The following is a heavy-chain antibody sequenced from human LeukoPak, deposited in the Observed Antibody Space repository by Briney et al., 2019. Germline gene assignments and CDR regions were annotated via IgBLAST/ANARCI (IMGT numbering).Heavy chain of an antibody. CDR1: GGTFSSYA. D-gene: IGHD1-26*01. V-gene: IGHV1-69*05. Sequence: SVKVSCKASGGTFSSYAISWVRQAPGQGLEWMGGIIPIFGTANYAQKFQGRVTMTTDTSTSTAYMELRSLRSDDTAVYYCARAGWELLNDAFDIWGQGTMVTVSS. CDR2: IIPIFGTA. CDR3: ARAGWELLNDAFDI. J-gene: IGHJ3*02.